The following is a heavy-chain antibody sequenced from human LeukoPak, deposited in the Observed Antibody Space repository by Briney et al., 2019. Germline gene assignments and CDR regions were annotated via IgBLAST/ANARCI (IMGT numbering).Heavy chain of an antibody. Sequence: GSLRLSCAASEFTFSSYAMHWVRQAPGKGLEWVAFISYDGSDKYYADSVKGRFTISRDNSNNTLYLQMNSLSAEDTAVFYCARYDYMDVWGKGTTVTVSS. V-gene: IGHV3-30*04. CDR1: EFTFSSYA. CDR3: ARYDYMDV. CDR2: ISYDGSDK. J-gene: IGHJ6*03.